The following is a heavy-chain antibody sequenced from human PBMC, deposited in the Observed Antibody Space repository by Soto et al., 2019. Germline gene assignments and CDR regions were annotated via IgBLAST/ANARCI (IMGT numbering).Heavy chain of an antibody. CDR1: GFTFSSYA. Sequence: GGSLRLSCAASGFTFSSYAMGWVRQAPGKGLEWVSGISVSGGITYYGDSVKGRFTISRDNSKNTLYVQMNSLRAEDTAVYYHSHPQQDTAMVSRIDYWGQGTLVTVSS. CDR2: ISVSGGIT. D-gene: IGHD5-18*01. CDR3: SHPQQDTAMVSRIDY. J-gene: IGHJ4*02. V-gene: IGHV3-23*01.